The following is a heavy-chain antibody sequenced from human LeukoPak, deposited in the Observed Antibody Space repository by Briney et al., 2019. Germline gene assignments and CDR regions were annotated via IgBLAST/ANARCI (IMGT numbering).Heavy chain of an antibody. J-gene: IGHJ4*02. CDR3: ARAIGCSSTSCSVGVDY. Sequence: PGGSLRLSCAASGFTFSSYAMHWVRQAPGKGLEWVAVISYDGSNKYYADSVKGRFTISRDNSKITLYLQMNSLRAEDTAVYYCARAIGCSSTSCSVGVDYWGQGTLVTVSS. CDR1: GFTFSSYA. V-gene: IGHV3-30*04. CDR2: ISYDGSNK. D-gene: IGHD2-2*01.